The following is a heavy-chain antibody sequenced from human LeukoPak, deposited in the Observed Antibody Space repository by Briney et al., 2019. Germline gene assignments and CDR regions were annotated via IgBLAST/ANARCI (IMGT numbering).Heavy chain of an antibody. CDR1: GFTFDSSE. CDR3: ARETHDSSGYKYFDY. J-gene: IGHJ4*02. Sequence: PGGSLRLSCAASGFTFDSSEMNWVSQAPGKGLEWLSYISTSGSAMYYADSVRGRFTISRDNAKNSLYLQMNSLRPEDTAVYHCARETHDSSGYKYFDYWGQGTLVTVSS. V-gene: IGHV3-48*03. D-gene: IGHD3-22*01. CDR2: ISTSGSAM.